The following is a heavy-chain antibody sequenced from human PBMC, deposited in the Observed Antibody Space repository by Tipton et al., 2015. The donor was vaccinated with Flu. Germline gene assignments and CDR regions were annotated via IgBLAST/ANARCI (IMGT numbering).Heavy chain of an antibody. CDR1: GYSISSGYY. CDR2: IYHSGST. V-gene: IGHV4-38-2*02. CDR3: ARVLDYYDSSGPFGY. J-gene: IGHJ4*02. D-gene: IGHD3-22*01. Sequence: TLSLTCTVSGYSISSGYYWGWIRQPPGKGLEWIGSIYHSGSTNYNPSLKSRVTISVDTSKNQFSLKLSSVTAADTAVYYCARVLDYYDSSGPFGYWGQGTLVTVSS.